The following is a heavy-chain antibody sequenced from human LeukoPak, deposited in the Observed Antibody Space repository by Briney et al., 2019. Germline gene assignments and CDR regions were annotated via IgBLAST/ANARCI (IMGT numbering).Heavy chain of an antibody. CDR2: INHSGST. J-gene: IGHJ5*02. CDR1: GGSFSGYY. Sequence: PSETPSLTCAVYGGSFSGYYWSWIRQPPGKGLEWIGEINHSGSTNYNPSLKSRVTISVDTSKNQFSLKLSSVTAADTAVYYCARGRGRHHIVLVVYATPNWFDPWGQRTLVTVSS. V-gene: IGHV4-34*01. D-gene: IGHD2-8*02. CDR3: ARGRGRHHIVLVVYATPNWFDP.